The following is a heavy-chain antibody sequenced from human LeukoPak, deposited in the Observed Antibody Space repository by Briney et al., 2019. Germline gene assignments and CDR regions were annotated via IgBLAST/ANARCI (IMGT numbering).Heavy chain of an antibody. CDR2: INPNSGGT. Sequence: ASVKVSCKASGYXFTGYNIHWVRQAPGQGLEWMGRINPNSGGTSYAQKFQGRVTMTRDTSTSTVYMELSSLRSEDTAVYYCARARQYQLLSPQQHYGMDVWGQGTTVTVSS. V-gene: IGHV1-46*01. CDR3: ARARQYQLLSPQQHYGMDV. J-gene: IGHJ6*02. CDR1: GYXFTGYN. D-gene: IGHD2-2*01.